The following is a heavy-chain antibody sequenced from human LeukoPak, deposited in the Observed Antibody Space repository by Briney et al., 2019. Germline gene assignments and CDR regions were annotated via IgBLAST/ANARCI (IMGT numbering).Heavy chain of an antibody. CDR2: ISSGGST. D-gene: IGHD1-26*01. J-gene: IGHJ4*02. Sequence: GGSLRLPCAAAGFTFNNYAMSWVRQAPGKGLKWVSGISSGGSTYYADSMKGRFTISRGNSKNTLYLQMNSLRAEDTAVYYCAKDTYSTSPYYFDYWGQGTLVTVSS. V-gene: IGHV3-23*01. CDR3: AKDTYSTSPYYFDY. CDR1: GFTFNNYA.